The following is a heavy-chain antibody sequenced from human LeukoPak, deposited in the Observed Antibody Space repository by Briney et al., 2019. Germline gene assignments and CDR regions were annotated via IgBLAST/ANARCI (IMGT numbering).Heavy chain of an antibody. Sequence: GGSLRLSCAASGFDFSTYAINWVRQAPGKGLEWVSSISTMSNYIFYGDSVKGRFTISRDNAKNSVYLQMNSLRPEDTAVYYCASRRGIYWGQGTLVTVSS. V-gene: IGHV3-21*01. J-gene: IGHJ4*02. CDR2: ISTMSNYI. CDR1: GFDFSTYA. CDR3: ASRRGIY.